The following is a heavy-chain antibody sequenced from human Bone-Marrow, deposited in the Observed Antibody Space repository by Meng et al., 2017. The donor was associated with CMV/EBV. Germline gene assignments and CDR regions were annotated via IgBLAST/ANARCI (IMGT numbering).Heavy chain of an antibody. V-gene: IGHV5-51*01. D-gene: IGHD6-6*01. CDR2: IYPGDSDT. CDR3: ARSIAARPGGMDV. Sequence: GGSLRLSCKGSGYSFTSYWIGWVRQVPGKGLEWMGIIYPGDSDTRYSPSFQGQVTISADKSISTAYLQWSSLKASDTAMYYCARSIAARPGGMDVWGQGTMVTVSS. CDR1: GYSFTSYW. J-gene: IGHJ6*02.